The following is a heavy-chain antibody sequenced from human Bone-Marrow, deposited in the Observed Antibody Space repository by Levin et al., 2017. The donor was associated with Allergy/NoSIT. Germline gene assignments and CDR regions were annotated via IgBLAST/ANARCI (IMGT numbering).Heavy chain of an antibody. D-gene: IGHD2/OR15-2a*01. CDR2: VNSDGSDT. V-gene: IGHV3-74*01. J-gene: IGHJ4*02. Sequence: GGSLRLSCAASGLTFANYWMHWVRQVPGKGLVWLCRVNSDGSDTVYADSVKGRLAISRDNAKNTLYLQMSSLRAEDTAVYYCATGGNQYYDYWGQGTLVTVSS. CDR3: ATGGNQYYDY. CDR1: GLTFANYW.